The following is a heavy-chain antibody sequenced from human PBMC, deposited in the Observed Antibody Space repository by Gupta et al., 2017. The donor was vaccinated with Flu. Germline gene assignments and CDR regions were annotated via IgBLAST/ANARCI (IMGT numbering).Heavy chain of an antibody. J-gene: IGHJ4*02. Sequence: QVQLVQSGGGVVQPGTSLRLSCEASGFPFGDYGSLWVRQAPGKGLEWMAVMSDDGSNQWYADSVRGRFTISRDNSKNTLFLQMNSLRADDTAVYYCAKGGRHNWNYDGDYWGQGTLVTVSS. CDR1: GFPFGDYG. D-gene: IGHD1-7*01. V-gene: IGHV3-30*18. CDR3: AKGGRHNWNYDGDY. CDR2: MSDDGSNQ.